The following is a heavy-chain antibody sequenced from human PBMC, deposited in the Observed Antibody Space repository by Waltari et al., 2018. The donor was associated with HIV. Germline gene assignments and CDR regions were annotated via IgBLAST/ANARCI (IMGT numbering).Heavy chain of an antibody. D-gene: IGHD6-13*01. Sequence: QVQLQESGPGLVKPSETLSLTCTVSGGSISSGDYYWRWLRQPPGKGLEWCGYIYYSGSTHNNPALKSRVTIAVDTSNNQFSLKLSSVTAADAAVYYCARDPRIAAADPYWYFDLWGRGTLVTVSS. CDR3: ARDPRIAAADPYWYFDL. J-gene: IGHJ2*01. CDR1: GGSISSGDYY. CDR2: IYYSGST. V-gene: IGHV4-30-4*01.